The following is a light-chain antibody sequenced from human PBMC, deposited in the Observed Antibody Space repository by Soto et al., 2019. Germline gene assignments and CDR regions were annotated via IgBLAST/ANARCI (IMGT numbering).Light chain of an antibody. CDR3: QKINGNSTA. V-gene: IGKV1-5*03. CDR2: QAS. J-gene: IGKJ2*01. Sequence: DIQMTQSPFTLSAFVGDTVTITCRASQFISSWLAWYQQKPGKAPKLLIYQASILESGVPSRFSGSGSGTESTPPITGLQPDDFAIYYCQKINGNSTAFAQGTKLEIK. CDR1: QFISSW.